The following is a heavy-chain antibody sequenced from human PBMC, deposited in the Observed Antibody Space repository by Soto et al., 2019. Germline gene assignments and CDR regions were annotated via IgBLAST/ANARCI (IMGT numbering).Heavy chain of an antibody. D-gene: IGHD6-13*01. J-gene: IGHJ4*02. CDR3: GRVPAAAAGIGIDH. CDR2: IHDDGSIT. Sequence: GSSPRLSCAACGFTFSSYSMHSVRQAPGKGLVWVARIHDDGSITNYADSLKGRFTISRDNAKNTLYLQMNSLRAEATAVYYCGRVPAAAAGIGIDHWGQGILVTVYS. CDR1: GFTFSSYS. V-gene: IGHV3-74*01.